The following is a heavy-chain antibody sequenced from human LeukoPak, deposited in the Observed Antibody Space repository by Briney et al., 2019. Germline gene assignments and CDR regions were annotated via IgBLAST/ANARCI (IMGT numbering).Heavy chain of an antibody. CDR3: ARGSLGYYYYYMDV. CDR1: SYSISSGYY. J-gene: IGHJ6*03. V-gene: IGHV4-38-2*01. D-gene: IGHD3-16*01. CDR2: ISHSVGT. Sequence: SETLSLTCVVSSYSISSGYYWGWIRQPPGKGLEWIGSISHSVGTYYNPSLKTRVTISVDTSKNQFSLKLSSVTAADTAVYYCARGSLGYYYYYMDVWGKGTTVTVSS.